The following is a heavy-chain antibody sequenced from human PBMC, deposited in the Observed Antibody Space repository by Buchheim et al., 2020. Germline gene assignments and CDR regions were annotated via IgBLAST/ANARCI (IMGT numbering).Heavy chain of an antibody. CDR1: GGSFSGYY. V-gene: IGHV4-34*01. CDR2: INHSGST. Sequence: QVQLQQWGAGLLKPSETLSLTCAVYGGSFSGYYWSWIRQPPGKGLEWIGEINHSGSTNYNPSLKSRVTISVDTSKNQFSLKLSSVTAADTAVYYCARGLGYYYGSGSRYYFDYWGQGTL. CDR3: ARGLGYYYGSGSRYYFDY. D-gene: IGHD3-10*01. J-gene: IGHJ4*02.